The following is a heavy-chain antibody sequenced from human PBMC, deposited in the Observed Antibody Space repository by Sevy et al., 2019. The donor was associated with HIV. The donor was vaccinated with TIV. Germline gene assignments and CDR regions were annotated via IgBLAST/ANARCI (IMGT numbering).Heavy chain of an antibody. CDR3: ARSIQTSRGYHWDFQH. CDR2: IHYSGNT. J-gene: IGHJ1*01. Sequence: SETLSLTCTVSGGSISSGGYYWSWIRQHPGEGLEWIGYIHYSGNTYYNPSLKSRVTISVDRSKNQFSLKLNSVTAADTAVYYCARSIQTSRGYHWDFQHWGQGTLVTVSS. V-gene: IGHV4-31*03. D-gene: IGHD3-22*01. CDR1: GGSISSGGYY.